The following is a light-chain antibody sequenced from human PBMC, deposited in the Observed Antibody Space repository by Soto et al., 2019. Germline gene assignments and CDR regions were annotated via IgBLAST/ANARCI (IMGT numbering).Light chain of an antibody. CDR3: QQYDNYKPLT. CDR2: DAS. V-gene: IGKV1-5*01. Sequence: DIQLTQSPSTLSASVGDRVTIXWLASQSISSWLAWYQQKPGKAPKLLIFDASSLESGTPSRFSGRRSGTQFTLTINGLQPDDFATYYCQQYDNYKPLTFGGGTKV. J-gene: IGKJ4*01. CDR1: QSISSW.